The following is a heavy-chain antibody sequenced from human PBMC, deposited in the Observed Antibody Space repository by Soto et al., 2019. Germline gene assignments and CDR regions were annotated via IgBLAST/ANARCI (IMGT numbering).Heavy chain of an antibody. Sequence: SETLSLTCAVYGGSFSGYYWSWIRQPPGKGLEWIGEINHSGSTNYNPSLKSRVTISVDTSKNQFSLKLSSVTAADTAVYYCAVYWCVGASSGYCYHYIDDWGKGTTVTVSS. D-gene: IGHD3-22*01. CDR1: GGSFSGYY. CDR2: INHSGST. CDR3: AVYWCVGASSGYCYHYIDD. J-gene: IGHJ6*03. V-gene: IGHV4-34*01.